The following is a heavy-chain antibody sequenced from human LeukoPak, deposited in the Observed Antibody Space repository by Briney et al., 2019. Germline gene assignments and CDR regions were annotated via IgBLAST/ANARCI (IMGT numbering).Heavy chain of an antibody. Sequence: PGGSLRLSCTASGFTFGDYAMSWFRQAPGKGLEWVSVIRGSGGSTYYADSVKGRFTISRDNSKNTLYLQMISLRADDTAVYYCAKDVTARPTPYYFDYWGQGTLVTVSS. CDR1: GFTFGDYA. CDR2: IRGSGGST. J-gene: IGHJ4*02. CDR3: AKDVTARPTPYYFDY. V-gene: IGHV3-23*01. D-gene: IGHD6-6*01.